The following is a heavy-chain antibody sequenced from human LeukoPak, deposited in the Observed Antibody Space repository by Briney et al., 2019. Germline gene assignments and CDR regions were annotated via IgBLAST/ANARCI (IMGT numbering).Heavy chain of an antibody. D-gene: IGHD1-26*01. J-gene: IGHJ4*02. CDR2: INHSGST. V-gene: IGHV4-34*01. CDR1: GGSFSGYY. CDR3: ARRWYSGSYFDY. Sequence: SETLSLTCAVYGGSFSGYYWSWIRQPPGKGLEWIGEINHSGSTNYNPSLKSRVTISVDTSKNQFSLKLSSVTAADTAVYYCARRWYSGSYFDYWGQRTLVTVSS.